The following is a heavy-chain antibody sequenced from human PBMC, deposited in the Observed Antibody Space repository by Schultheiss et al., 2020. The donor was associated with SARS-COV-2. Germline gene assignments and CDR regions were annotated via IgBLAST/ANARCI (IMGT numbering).Heavy chain of an antibody. D-gene: IGHD1-26*01. CDR2: ISSSSSTI. J-gene: IGHJ4*02. CDR3: ARDKKGWELLSTYYFDY. Sequence: GGSLRLSCAASGFTFSDYYMSWIRQAPGKGLEWVSYISSSSSTIYYADSVKGRFTISRDNAKNSLYLQMNSLRAEDTAVYYCARDKKGWELLSTYYFDYWGQGTLVTVSS. CDR1: GFTFSDYY. V-gene: IGHV3-11*04.